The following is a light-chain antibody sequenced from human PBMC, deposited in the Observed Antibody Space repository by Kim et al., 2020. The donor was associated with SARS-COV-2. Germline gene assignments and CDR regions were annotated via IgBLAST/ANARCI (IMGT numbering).Light chain of an antibody. V-gene: IGLV2-14*03. CDR1: SSDVGGYNY. CDR3: SSYTSSSTRV. Sequence: GQSIPISCPGTSSDVGGYNYVSWYQQHPGKAPKLMIYDVSNRPSGVSNRFSGSKSGNTASLTISGLQAEDEADYYCSSYTSSSTRVFGGGTQVTVL. J-gene: IGLJ3*02. CDR2: DVS.